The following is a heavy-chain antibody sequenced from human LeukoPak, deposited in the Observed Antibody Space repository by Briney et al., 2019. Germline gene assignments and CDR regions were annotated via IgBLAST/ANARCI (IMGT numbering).Heavy chain of an antibody. J-gene: IGHJ4*02. CDR3: AREPSSGGVVDY. CDR2: ISNDGRGT. D-gene: IGHD3-22*01. Sequence: PGGSLRLSCAASGFTFSHYWMHWVRQAPGKGLVWVSRISNDGRGTDYADSVEGRFTISRDNAKNTLYLQINSLRADDTAVYYCAREPSSGGVVDYWGQGSLVTVSS. V-gene: IGHV3-74*01. CDR1: GFTFSHYW.